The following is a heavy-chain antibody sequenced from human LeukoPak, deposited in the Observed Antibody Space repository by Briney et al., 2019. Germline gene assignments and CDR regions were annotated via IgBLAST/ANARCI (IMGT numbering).Heavy chain of an antibody. Sequence: GRSLRLSCAASGFTFSSYGMHWVRQAPGKGLEWVAVIWYDGSNKYYADSVKGRFTISRDNSKNTLYLQMNSLRAEDTAVYYCARDMGCSSTSCSLHYYYYYGMDVWGQGTTVTVSS. CDR1: GFTFSSYG. D-gene: IGHD2-2*01. CDR2: IWYDGSNK. V-gene: IGHV3-33*01. CDR3: ARDMGCSSTSCSLHYYYYYGMDV. J-gene: IGHJ6*02.